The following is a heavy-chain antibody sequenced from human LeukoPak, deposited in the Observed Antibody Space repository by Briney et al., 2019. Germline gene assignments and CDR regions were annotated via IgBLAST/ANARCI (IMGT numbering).Heavy chain of an antibody. CDR1: GFTFSNAW. Sequence: PGGSLRLSCAASGFTFSNAWMSWVRQAPGKGLEWVGRIKSKTDGGTTDYAAPVKGRFTISRDDSKNTLYLQMNSLKTEDTAVYYCTTDLPYYDILTGYYRDYWGQGTLVTVSS. CDR3: TTDLPYYDILTGYYRDY. D-gene: IGHD3-9*01. J-gene: IGHJ4*02. CDR2: IKSKTDGGTT. V-gene: IGHV3-15*01.